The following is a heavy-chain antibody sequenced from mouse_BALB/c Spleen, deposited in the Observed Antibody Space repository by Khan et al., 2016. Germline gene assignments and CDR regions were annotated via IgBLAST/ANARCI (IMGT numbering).Heavy chain of an antibody. V-gene: IGHV1-7*01. J-gene: IGHJ2*01. CDR1: GYTFTSYW. CDR3: ASDGSPYCFDY. D-gene: IGHD2-3*01. Sequence: QVQLQQSGAELAKPGASVKMSCKASGYTFTSYWMHWVKQRPGQGLEWIGYINPSTGYTEYNQKFTDKATLTADKSSSTAYMQLSSLTSEDSAVYYCASDGSPYCFDYGGQCTTLTVSS. CDR2: INPSTGYT.